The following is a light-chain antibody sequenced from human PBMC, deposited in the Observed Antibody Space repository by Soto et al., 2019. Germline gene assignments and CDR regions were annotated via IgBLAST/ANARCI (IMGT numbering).Light chain of an antibody. Sequence: QSVLTQPPSVSGSPGQSVTISCTGTSSDVGSYNRVSWYQQPPGTAPKLMIYEVSNRPSGVPDRFSGSKSGNTASLTISGLQAEDEGDYYCSSYTSSSTLVFGGGTKLT. CDR1: SSDVGSYNR. V-gene: IGLV2-18*02. J-gene: IGLJ2*01. CDR3: SSYTSSSTLV. CDR2: EVS.